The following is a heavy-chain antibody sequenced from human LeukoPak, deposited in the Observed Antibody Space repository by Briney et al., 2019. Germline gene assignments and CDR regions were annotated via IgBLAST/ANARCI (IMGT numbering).Heavy chain of an antibody. CDR2: INPNSGGT. Sequence: ASVKVSCKASGGTFSSYAISWVRQAPGQGLEWMGWINPNSGGTNYAQKFQGRVTMTRDTSISTAYMELSRLRSDDTAVYYCARYPPGDAFDIWGQGTMVTVSS. J-gene: IGHJ3*02. CDR3: ARYPPGDAFDI. V-gene: IGHV1-2*02. CDR1: GGTFSSYA.